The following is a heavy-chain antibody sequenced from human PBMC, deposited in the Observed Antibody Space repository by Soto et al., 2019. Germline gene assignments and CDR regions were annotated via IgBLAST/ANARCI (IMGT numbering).Heavy chain of an antibody. CDR2: ITGSGATT. D-gene: IGHD3-3*01. Sequence: LRLSCAASGFTFSTYAMSWVRQAPGKGLEWVSAITGSGATTYYGDSVKGRFTVSRDNSKDTLYLQMNSLRAEDTALYYCAKSWRELEGFYYCCLVVSGPATTVTGYS. CDR1: GFTFSTYA. J-gene: IGHJ6*02. CDR3: AKSWRELEGFYYCCLVV. V-gene: IGHV3-23*01.